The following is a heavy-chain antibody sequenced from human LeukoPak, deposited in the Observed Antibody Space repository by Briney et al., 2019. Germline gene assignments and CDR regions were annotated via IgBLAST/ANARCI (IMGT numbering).Heavy chain of an antibody. CDR1: GYTFTGYY. CDR3: ARAIDYGSGSYLLDY. CDR2: INPNSGGT. V-gene: IGHV1-2*02. J-gene: IGHJ4*02. Sequence: ASVKVSCKASGYTFTGYYMHWVRQAPGQGLEWMRGINPNSGGTNYPQKFQGRVTMTRDTSISTAYMELSRLRSDDTAVYYCARAIDYGSGSYLLDYWGQGTLVTVSS. D-gene: IGHD3-10*01.